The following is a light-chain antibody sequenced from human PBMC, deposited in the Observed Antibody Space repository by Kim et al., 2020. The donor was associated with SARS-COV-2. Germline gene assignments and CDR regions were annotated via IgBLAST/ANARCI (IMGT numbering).Light chain of an antibody. V-gene: IGLV2-23*02. CDR1: SSDVRSYSL. CDR3: CSYAGSSTYVV. Sequence: QSITISCTGTSSDVRSYSLVSWYQQHPGKAPKLMIYEVSKRPSGVSNRFSGSKSGNTASLTISGLQAEDEADYYCCSYAGSSTYVVFGGGTQLTVL. J-gene: IGLJ2*01. CDR2: EVS.